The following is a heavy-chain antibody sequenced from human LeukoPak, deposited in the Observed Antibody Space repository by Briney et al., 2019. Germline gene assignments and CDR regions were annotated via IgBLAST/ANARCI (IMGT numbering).Heavy chain of an antibody. J-gene: IGHJ4*02. D-gene: IGHD1-1*01. CDR2: ISYDGSNK. V-gene: IGHV3-30-3*01. CDR1: GFTFSSYA. Sequence: PGGSLRLSCAASGFTFSSYAMHWVRQAPGKGLEWVAVISYDGSNKYYADSVKGRFTISSDNSKNTLYLQMNSLRAEDTAVYYCARGGNPDYFDCWGQGTMATVSS. CDR3: ARGGNPDYFDC.